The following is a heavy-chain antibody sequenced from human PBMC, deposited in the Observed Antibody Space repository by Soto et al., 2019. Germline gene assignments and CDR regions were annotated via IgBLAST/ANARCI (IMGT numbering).Heavy chain of an antibody. CDR3: ARDSGYSYGFPFDY. V-gene: IGHV4-61*01. CDR1: GGSVSSGSYY. CDR2: IYYSGST. Sequence: SETLSLTCTVSGGSVSSGSYYWSWIRQPPGKGLEWIGYIYYSGSTNYNPSLKSRVTISVDTSKNQFSLKLSSVTAADTAVYYCARDSGYSYGFPFDYWGQGTLVTVS. D-gene: IGHD5-18*01. J-gene: IGHJ4*02.